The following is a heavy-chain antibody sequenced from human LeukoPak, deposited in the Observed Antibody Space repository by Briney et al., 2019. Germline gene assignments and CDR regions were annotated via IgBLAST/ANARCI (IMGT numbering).Heavy chain of an antibody. Sequence: SETLSLTCTVSGGSISSSSYYWGWIRQPPGKGLEWIGSIYYSGSTYYNPSLKSRVTISVDTSKNQFSLKLSSVTAADTAVYYCARLSPAGTDCWGQGTLVTVSS. V-gene: IGHV4-39*01. CDR3: ARLSPAGTDC. J-gene: IGHJ4*02. CDR1: GGSISSSSYY. CDR2: IYYSGST. D-gene: IGHD6-13*01.